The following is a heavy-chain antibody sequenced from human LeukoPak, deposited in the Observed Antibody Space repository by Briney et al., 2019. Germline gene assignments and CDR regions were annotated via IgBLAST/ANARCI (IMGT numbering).Heavy chain of an antibody. CDR1: GFTFSTHW. J-gene: IGHJ4*02. CDR3: ARESGSSSSLDY. D-gene: IGHD1-26*01. V-gene: IGHV3-7*03. CDR2: IRKDESVK. Sequence: GGSLRLSCAASGFTFSTHWMSWVRRAPGKGLEWVANIRKDESVKHYVDSVKGRFTISRDNAKNLLYLQMNSLRAEDTALYYCARESGSSSSLDYWGQGTLVTVSS.